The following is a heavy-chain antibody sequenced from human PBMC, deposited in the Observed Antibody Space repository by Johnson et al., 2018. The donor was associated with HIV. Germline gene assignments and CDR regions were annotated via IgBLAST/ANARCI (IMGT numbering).Heavy chain of an antibody. V-gene: IGHV3-66*02. J-gene: IGHJ3*02. CDR3: ARERDSWRYWAAFAI. CDR2: IYSGGST. CDR1: GFTVSSNY. D-gene: IGHD1-26*01. Sequence: VQLVESGGGLVQPGGSLRLSCAASGFTVSSNYMSWVRQAPGKGLEWVAVIYSGGSTYYADSVKGRFTSPRDNSKNTLYLQMNRLRAEDRAVYSCARERDSWRYWAAFAIWGQGTMVTVSS.